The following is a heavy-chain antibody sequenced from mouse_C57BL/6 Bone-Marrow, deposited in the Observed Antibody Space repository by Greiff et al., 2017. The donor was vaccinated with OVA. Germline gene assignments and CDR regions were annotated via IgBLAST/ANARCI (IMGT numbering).Heavy chain of an antibody. Sequence: VQGVESGAELVKPGASVKLSCKASGYTFTSYWMHWVKQRPGQGLEWIGMIHPNSGSTNYNEKFKSKATLTVDKSSSTAYMQLSSLTSEDSAVYDCAREGYYGSSPAYWGQGTLVTVSA. CDR3: AREGYYGSSPAY. V-gene: IGHV1-64*01. D-gene: IGHD1-1*01. J-gene: IGHJ3*01. CDR1: GYTFTSYW. CDR2: IHPNSGST.